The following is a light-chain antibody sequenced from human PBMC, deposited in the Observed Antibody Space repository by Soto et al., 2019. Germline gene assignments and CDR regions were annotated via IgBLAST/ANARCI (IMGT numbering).Light chain of an antibody. CDR1: QTFSSTY. Sequence: VLTQSPGTLSLSPGERATLSCRASQTFSSTYLAWYQQRPGQPPRLLMYGVSKRATGTPDRFRGRGSGTDFSLTISRLEPEDFAVYYCQQYGRSPPTFGQGTKVEIK. CDR2: GVS. V-gene: IGKV3-20*01. J-gene: IGKJ1*01. CDR3: QQYGRSPPT.